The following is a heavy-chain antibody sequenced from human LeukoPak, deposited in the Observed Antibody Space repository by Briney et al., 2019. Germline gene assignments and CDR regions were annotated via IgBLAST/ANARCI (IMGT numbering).Heavy chain of an antibody. J-gene: IGHJ3*02. Sequence: KPSETLSLTCTVSGGSISSSSYYWGWIRQPPGKGLGWIGSIYYSGSTYYNPSLKSRVTISVDTSKNQFSLKLSSVTAADTAVYYCARATGSYHDSFDIWGQGTMVTVSS. D-gene: IGHD3-10*01. CDR2: IYYSGST. CDR3: ARATGSYHDSFDI. V-gene: IGHV4-39*01. CDR1: GGSISSSSYY.